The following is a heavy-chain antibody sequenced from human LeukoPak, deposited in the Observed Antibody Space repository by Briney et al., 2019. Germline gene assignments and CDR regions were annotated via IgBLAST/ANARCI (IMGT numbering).Heavy chain of an antibody. CDR2: IYSGGRT. Sequence: PGGSLRLSWTASGFTVSSNYMSWVRQAPGKGLEWVSLIYSGGRTYHADSVKGRFTISRDNSKNTLYLQMNSLRAEDSAVYYCASKLGSYCSGSNCHNYYYCMDVWGKGTTVTVSS. CDR3: ASKLGSYCSGSNCHNYYYCMDV. CDR1: GFTVSSNY. V-gene: IGHV3-53*01. J-gene: IGHJ6*03. D-gene: IGHD2-15*01.